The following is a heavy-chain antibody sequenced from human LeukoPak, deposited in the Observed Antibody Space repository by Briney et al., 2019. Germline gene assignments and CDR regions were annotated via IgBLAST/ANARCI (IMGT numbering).Heavy chain of an antibody. D-gene: IGHD3-10*01. Sequence: PSETLSLTCAVYGGSFSGYYWSWIRQPPGKGLEWIGEINHSGSTNYNPSLKSRVTISVDTSKNQFSLKLSSVTAADTAVYYCARHIAYYYGSGSYNRFDYWGQGTLVTVSS. V-gene: IGHV4-34*01. J-gene: IGHJ4*02. CDR1: GGSFSGYY. CDR3: ARHIAYYYGSGSYNRFDY. CDR2: INHSGST.